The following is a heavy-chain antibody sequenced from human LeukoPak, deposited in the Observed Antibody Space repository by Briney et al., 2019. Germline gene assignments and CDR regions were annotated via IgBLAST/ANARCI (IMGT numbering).Heavy chain of an antibody. CDR1: EGTFSSYA. V-gene: IGHV1-69*01. CDR2: IIPIFGTA. Sequence: GSSVKVSCKASEGTFSSYAISWVRQAPGQGLEWMGGIIPIFGTANYAQKFQGRVTITADESTSTAYMELSSLRSEDTAVYYCARDPSMVRGENTPYFDYWGQGTLVTVSS. D-gene: IGHD3-10*01. J-gene: IGHJ4*02. CDR3: ARDPSMVRGENTPYFDY.